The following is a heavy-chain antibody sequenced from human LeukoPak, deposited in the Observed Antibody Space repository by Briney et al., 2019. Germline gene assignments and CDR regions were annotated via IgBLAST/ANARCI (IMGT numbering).Heavy chain of an antibody. CDR1: GYTLTESS. D-gene: IGHD5-18*01. CDR2: INAGNGNT. J-gene: IGHJ4*02. CDR3: ARSPYDTATPLDY. V-gene: IGHV1-3*01. Sequence: ASVKVSCKVSGYTLTESSMHWVRQAPGQRLEWMGWINAGNGNTKYSQKFQGRVTITRDTSASTAYMELSSLRSEDTAVYYCARSPYDTATPLDYWGQGTLVTVSS.